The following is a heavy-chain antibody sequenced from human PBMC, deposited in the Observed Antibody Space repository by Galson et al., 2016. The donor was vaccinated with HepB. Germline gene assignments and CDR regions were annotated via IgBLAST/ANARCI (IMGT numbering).Heavy chain of an antibody. J-gene: IGHJ4*01. CDR3: VSRYYYGSGAVADN. CDR1: GFSFSIYA. D-gene: IGHD3-10*01. Sequence: SLRLSCAASGFSFSIYAMHWVRQAPGKGLEYVSGISSNGGVTDYAASVKGRFTISRDNSKNTPSLQMSSLRAEDTAVYYCVSRYYYGSGAVADNWGHGTLVTVSS. V-gene: IGHV3-64D*08. CDR2: ISSNGGVT.